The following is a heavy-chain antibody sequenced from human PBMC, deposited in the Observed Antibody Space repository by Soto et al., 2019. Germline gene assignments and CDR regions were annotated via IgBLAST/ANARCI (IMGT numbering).Heavy chain of an antibody. CDR3: ASAIAAAGFSDADWFDP. D-gene: IGHD6-13*01. Sequence: SETLSLTCAVAGGSLSSSNWWSWVRQPPGKGLEWIGEIYHSGSTNYNPSLKSRVTISVDKSKNQFSLKLSSVTAADTAVYYCASAIAAAGFSDADWFDPWGQGTLVTVSS. J-gene: IGHJ5*02. CDR1: GGSLSSSNW. V-gene: IGHV4-4*02. CDR2: IYHSGST.